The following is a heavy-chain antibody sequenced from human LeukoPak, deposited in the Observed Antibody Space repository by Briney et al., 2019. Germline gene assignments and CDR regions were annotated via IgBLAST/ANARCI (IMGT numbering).Heavy chain of an antibody. CDR3: ARETTYDILTGYSYWYFDL. Sequence: ASVKVSCKASGYTFTSYYMHWVRQAPGQGLEWTGIINPSGGSTSYAQKFQGRVTMTRDTSTSTVYMELSSLRSEDTAVYYCARETTYDILTGYSYWYFDLWGRGTLVTVSS. J-gene: IGHJ2*01. CDR2: INPSGGST. D-gene: IGHD3-9*01. CDR1: GYTFTSYY. V-gene: IGHV1-46*01.